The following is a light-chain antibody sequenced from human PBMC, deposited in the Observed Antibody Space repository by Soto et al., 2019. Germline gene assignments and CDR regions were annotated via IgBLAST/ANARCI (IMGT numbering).Light chain of an antibody. CDR3: QQFNNYPLT. J-gene: IGKJ4*01. CDR1: QGISSA. V-gene: IGKV1D-13*01. CDR2: DAS. Sequence: AIQLTQSPSSLSASVGDRVTITCRASQGISSALAWYQQKPGKAPKLLIYDASSLESGVPSRFSGSGSGTDFTLTISSLRHEDFETYSCQQFNNYPLTLGGGTKVDIK.